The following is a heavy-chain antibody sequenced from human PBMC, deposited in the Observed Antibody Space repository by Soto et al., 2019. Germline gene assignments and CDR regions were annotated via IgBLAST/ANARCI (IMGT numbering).Heavy chain of an antibody. CDR3: ARPTRYYYDTSDQSAWFDP. CDR2: IIPIFGTA. D-gene: IGHD3-22*01. CDR1: GGTFSSYA. J-gene: IGHJ5*02. V-gene: IGHV1-69*12. Sequence: QVHLVQSGAEVKKPGSSVKVSCKASGGTFSSYAISWVRQAPGQGLEWMGGIIPIFGTANYAQKFQGRVTITADESTSTAYMELSSLRSEDTAIYYCARPTRYYYDTSDQSAWFDPWGQGTLVTVSS.